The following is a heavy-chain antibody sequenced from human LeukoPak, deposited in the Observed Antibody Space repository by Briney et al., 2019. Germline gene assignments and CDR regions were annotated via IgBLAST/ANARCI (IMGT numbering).Heavy chain of an antibody. D-gene: IGHD3-3*01. V-gene: IGHV1-69*05. Sequence: SVKVSSKASGGTFSSYAISWVRQAPGQGLEWMGRIIPIFGTANYAQKFQGRVTITTDESTSTAYMELSSLRSEDTAVYYCARVIRSWFDPWGQGTLVTVSS. J-gene: IGHJ5*02. CDR3: ARVIRSWFDP. CDR2: IIPIFGTA. CDR1: GGTFSSYA.